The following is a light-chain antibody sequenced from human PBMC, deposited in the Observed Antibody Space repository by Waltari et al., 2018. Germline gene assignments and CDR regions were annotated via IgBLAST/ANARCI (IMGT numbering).Light chain of an antibody. CDR3: CSYAGNYIWV. J-gene: IGLJ3*02. CDR2: DVT. Sequence: QSALTQPAAVSGSPGQSVTISCTGASSESGRYDLVSWYQQHPGNAPKLVISDVTKRPSGVSDRFSGSKSGDTASLTISGLQFEDEADYYCCSYAGNYIWVFGGGTRLTVL. CDR1: SSESGRYDL. V-gene: IGLV2-23*02.